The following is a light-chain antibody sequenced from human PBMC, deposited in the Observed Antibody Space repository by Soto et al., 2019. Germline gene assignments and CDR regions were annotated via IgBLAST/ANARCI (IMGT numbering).Light chain of an antibody. CDR3: SSYTSSSTVV. Sequence: QSALTQPASVSGSPGQSITISCIATSSDVGGYNYVSWYQQHPGKAPKLMIYDVSNRPSGVSNRFSGSKSGNTASLTISGLQPEDEADDYCSSYTSSSTVVFGGGTKLTVL. J-gene: IGLJ2*01. CDR1: SSDVGGYNY. CDR2: DVS. V-gene: IGLV2-14*01.